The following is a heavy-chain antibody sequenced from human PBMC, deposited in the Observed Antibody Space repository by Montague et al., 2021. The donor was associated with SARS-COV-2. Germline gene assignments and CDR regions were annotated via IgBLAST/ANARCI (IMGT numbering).Heavy chain of an antibody. V-gene: IGHV4-61*02. CDR2: IYTSGST. Sequence: TLSLTCTVSGGSISSGSYYWSWLRQPAGKGLEWIGRIYTSGSTNYNPSLKSRVTISADTSKNQFSLKLSSVTAADTAVYYCARDRPPVATTFYYYYYGMDVWGQGTTVTVSS. CDR3: ARDRPPVATTFYYYYYGMDV. J-gene: IGHJ6*02. CDR1: GGSISSGSYY. D-gene: IGHD5-12*01.